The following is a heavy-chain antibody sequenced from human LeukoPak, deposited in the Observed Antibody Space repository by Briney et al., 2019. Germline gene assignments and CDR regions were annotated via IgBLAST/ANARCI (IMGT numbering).Heavy chain of an antibody. CDR3: AKLRTPADF. Sequence: GGSLRLSCAASGFSFSNSAMTWVRQAPGKGLEWVSVISGSGDKTYYADSVKGRFTISRDNSKNTLFLQLNSLRAEDTAVYYCAKLRTPADFWGQGTLAIVSS. CDR2: ISGSGDKT. D-gene: IGHD2-2*01. V-gene: IGHV3-23*01. J-gene: IGHJ4*02. CDR1: GFSFSNSA.